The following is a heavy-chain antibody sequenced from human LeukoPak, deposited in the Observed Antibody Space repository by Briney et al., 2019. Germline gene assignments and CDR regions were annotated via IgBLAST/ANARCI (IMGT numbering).Heavy chain of an antibody. Sequence: GGSLRLSCAASGFTFTTYWMHWVRQVPGKGLVWVSRINSDGSSTSYADSVKGRFTVSRDNAKNTLYLQMNSLRAEDTAVYYCVAAPGIHYFDYWGQGTLVTVSS. CDR3: VAAPGIHYFDY. CDR2: INSDGSST. J-gene: IGHJ4*02. V-gene: IGHV3-74*01. D-gene: IGHD6-13*01. CDR1: GFTFTTYW.